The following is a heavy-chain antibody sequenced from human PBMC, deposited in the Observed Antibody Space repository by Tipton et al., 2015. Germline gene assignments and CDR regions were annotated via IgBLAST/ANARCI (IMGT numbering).Heavy chain of an antibody. CDR2: TTQRGST. CDR3: ARAEGLIIANAYSAFHV. J-gene: IGHJ3*01. V-gene: IGHV4-34*01. D-gene: IGHD3-22*01. CDR1: GGSFSTYY. Sequence: TLSLTCAVQGGSFSTYYWSWIRQPPGKGLEWIGETTQRGSTHYNPSLKSRVTISLDTSKNQFSLNLSSVTAADTAVCYCARAEGLIIANAYSAFHVWGQGTMVTVSS.